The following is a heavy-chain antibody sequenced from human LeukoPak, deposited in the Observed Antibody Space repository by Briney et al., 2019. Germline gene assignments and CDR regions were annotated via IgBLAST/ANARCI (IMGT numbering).Heavy chain of an antibody. V-gene: IGHV3-48*03. CDR1: GFTFSSYE. D-gene: IGHD6-19*01. J-gene: IGHJ4*02. CDR3: ARDLGIAVAGYFDY. CDR2: ISSSGGTI. Sequence: PGGSLRLSCAASGFTFSSYEMNWVRQAPGKGLEWVSYISSSGGTIYYADSVKDRFTISRDNAKNSLYLQMNSLRAEDTAVYYCARDLGIAVAGYFDYWGQGTLVTVSS.